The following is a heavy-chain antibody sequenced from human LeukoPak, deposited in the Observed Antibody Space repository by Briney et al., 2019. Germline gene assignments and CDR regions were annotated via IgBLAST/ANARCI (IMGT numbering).Heavy chain of an antibody. CDR2: ISSSSSYI. V-gene: IGHV3-21*01. CDR1: GFTFSSYS. CDR3: ARGLGGSGSYLDY. J-gene: IGHJ4*02. Sequence: GGSLRLSCAASGFTFSSYSMNWVRQAPGKGLEWVSSISSSSSYIYYADSVKGRFTISRDNAKNSLYLQMNSLRAEDTAVYYCARGLGGSGSYLDYWGQGTLVTVSS. D-gene: IGHD3-10*01.